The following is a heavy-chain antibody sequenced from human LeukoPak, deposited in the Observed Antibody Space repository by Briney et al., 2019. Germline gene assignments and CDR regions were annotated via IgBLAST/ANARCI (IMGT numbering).Heavy chain of an antibody. CDR3: ARYGAVDTAMVFDY. J-gene: IGHJ4*02. V-gene: IGHV5-51*01. CDR2: IYSGDSDT. CDR1: GYSFTSYW. D-gene: IGHD5-18*01. Sequence: GESLKISCKGSGYSFTSYWIAWVRQMPGKGLEWMGIIYSGDSDTRYSPSFQGQVTISADKSISTAYLQWSSLKASDTAMYHCARYGAVDTAMVFDYWGQGTLVTVSS.